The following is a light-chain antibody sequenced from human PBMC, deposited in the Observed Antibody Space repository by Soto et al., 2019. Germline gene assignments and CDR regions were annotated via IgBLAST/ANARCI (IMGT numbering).Light chain of an antibody. CDR1: QSISSW. V-gene: IGKV1-5*03. J-gene: IGKJ2*01. Sequence: DIQMTQSPSTLSASVGDRVTITCRASQSISSWLAWYQQKPGKAPKLLIYKASSLERGVPATFSGSGSGTEFTLTISGLQPDDFATYYCQQYNSSPYTFGQGTKLEIK. CDR3: QQYNSSPYT. CDR2: KAS.